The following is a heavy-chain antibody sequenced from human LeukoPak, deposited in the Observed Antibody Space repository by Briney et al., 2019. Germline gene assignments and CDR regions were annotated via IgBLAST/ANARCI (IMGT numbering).Heavy chain of an antibody. J-gene: IGHJ4*02. CDR3: ARDRSIAVASEIDY. CDR2: INPNSGGT. D-gene: IGHD6-19*01. Sequence: GASVKVSCKASEYTLSGHYMHWVRQAPGQGLEWMGWINPNSGGTIYVQNFQGRVTMTRDTSGTTVYMDLSSLRSDDTAVYYCARDRSIAVASEIDYWGQGTLVTVSS. CDR1: EYTLSGHY. V-gene: IGHV1-2*02.